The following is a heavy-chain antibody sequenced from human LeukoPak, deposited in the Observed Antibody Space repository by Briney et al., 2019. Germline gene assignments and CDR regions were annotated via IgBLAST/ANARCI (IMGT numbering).Heavy chain of an antibody. CDR2: IYYSGST. CDR1: GGSISSYY. Sequence: SETLSLTCTVSGGSISSYYRSWIRQPPGKGLEWIGYIYYSGSTNYNPSPKSRVTISVDTSKNQFSLKLSSVTAADTAVYYCARDRGDTDSSGYLDAFDIWGQGTMVTVSS. D-gene: IGHD3-22*01. CDR3: ARDRGDTDSSGYLDAFDI. V-gene: IGHV4-59*01. J-gene: IGHJ3*02.